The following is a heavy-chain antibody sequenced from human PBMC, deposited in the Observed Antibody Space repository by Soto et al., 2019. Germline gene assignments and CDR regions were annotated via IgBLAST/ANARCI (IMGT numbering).Heavy chain of an antibody. J-gene: IGHJ4*02. CDR2: IYYSGTT. Sequence: QLQLQESGPGLVKPSETLSLTCTVSGGSISSSSYYWSWIRQPPGKGLEWIGTIYYSGTTYYGPSLKSRVTISVETSKNQFSLKLSSVTAADTAVYYCAREKGGYSYDDYWGQGTLVTVSS. D-gene: IGHD5-18*01. V-gene: IGHV4-39*01. CDR1: GGSISSSSYY. CDR3: AREKGGYSYDDY.